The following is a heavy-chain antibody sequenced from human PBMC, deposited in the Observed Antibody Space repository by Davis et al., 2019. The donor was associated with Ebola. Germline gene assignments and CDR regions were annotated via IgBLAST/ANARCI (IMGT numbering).Heavy chain of an antibody. CDR1: GFTFSSYG. J-gene: IGHJ4*02. D-gene: IGHD5-24*01. CDR3: AREMAPVYFDY. Sequence: GESLKISCAASGFTFSSYGMHWVRQAPGKGLEWVAFIRFDGSDKFYVESVRGRFTISRDNAKNSLYLQMNSLRAEDTAVYYCAREMAPVYFDYWGQGTLVTVSS. CDR2: IRFDGSDK. V-gene: IGHV3-30*02.